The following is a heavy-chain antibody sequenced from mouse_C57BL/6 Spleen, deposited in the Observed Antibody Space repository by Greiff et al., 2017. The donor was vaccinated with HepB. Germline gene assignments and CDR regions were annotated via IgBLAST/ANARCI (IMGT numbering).Heavy chain of an antibody. J-gene: IGHJ2*01. D-gene: IGHD1-1*01. CDR2: IDPETGGT. CDR1: GYTFTDYE. CDR3: TRLPPWYGSSYDY. Sequence: VKLMESGAELVRPGASVTLSCKASGYTFTDYEMHWVKQTPVHGLEWIGAIDPETGGTAYNQKFKGKAILTADKSSSTAYMELRSLTSEDSAVYYCTRLPPWYGSSYDYWGQGTTLTVSS. V-gene: IGHV1-15*01.